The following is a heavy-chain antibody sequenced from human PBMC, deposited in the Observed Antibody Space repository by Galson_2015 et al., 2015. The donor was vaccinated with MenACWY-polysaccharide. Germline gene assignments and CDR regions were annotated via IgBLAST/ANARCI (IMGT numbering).Heavy chain of an antibody. CDR1: GSRFSHSG. CDR3: AREGSRIVFHAFDT. J-gene: IGHJ3*02. V-gene: IGHV3-33*01. Sequence: LRLSCAASGSRFSHSGLHWVRQAPGKGLEWVVVIQYDGSKIIYAESVKGRFTISRDNSKNTLFLEMNSLGAEDTAVYYCAREGSRIVFHAFDTWGQGTMVTVSS. CDR2: IQYDGSKI. D-gene: IGHD6-13*01.